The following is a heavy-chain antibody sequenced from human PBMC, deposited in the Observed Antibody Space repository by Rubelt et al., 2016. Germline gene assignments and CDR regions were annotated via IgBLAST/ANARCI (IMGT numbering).Heavy chain of an antibody. CDR2: INHSGIT. J-gene: IGHJ4*02. V-gene: IGHV4-59*12. D-gene: IGHD5-18*01. CDR1: GGSISNYY. CDR3: ARSGSSYGSETFDY. Sequence: QVQLQESGPGLVKPSETLSLTCTVSGGSISNYYWSWIRQPPGEGLEWIGEINHSGITNYNASLKSRLPITVDTSKNHFSLHLGSGTAADTAVYYCARSGSSYGSETFDYWGQGTLVTVSS.